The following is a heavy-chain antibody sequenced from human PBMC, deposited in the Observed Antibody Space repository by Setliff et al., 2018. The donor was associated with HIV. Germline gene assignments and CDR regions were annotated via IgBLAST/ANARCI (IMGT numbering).Heavy chain of an antibody. D-gene: IGHD3-10*01. CDR2: IIPILGVA. CDR1: GGTFSSYV. J-gene: IGHJ5*02. CDR3: AKSLTRITMVRGVENWFDP. Sequence: GASVKVSCKASGGTFSSYVISWVRQAPGQGLEWMGGIIPILGVANYAQNFQGRVTITADESTSTAYMELSSLRSEDTAVYYCAKSLTRITMVRGVENWFDPWGQGTLVTVSS. V-gene: IGHV1-69*10.